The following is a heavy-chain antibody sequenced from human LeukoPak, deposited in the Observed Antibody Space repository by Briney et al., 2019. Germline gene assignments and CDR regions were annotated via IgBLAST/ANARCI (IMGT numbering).Heavy chain of an antibody. J-gene: IGHJ4*02. CDR3: ARLGDGYNEYYFDY. D-gene: IGHD5-24*01. V-gene: IGHV4-39*01. Sequence: SETLSLTCTVSGGSISSGGYYWSWIRQPPGKGLEWIGSIYYSGSTYYNPSLKSRVTISVDTSKNQFSLKLSSVTAADTAVYYCARLGDGYNEYYFDYWGQGTLVTVSS. CDR1: GGSISSGGYY. CDR2: IYYSGST.